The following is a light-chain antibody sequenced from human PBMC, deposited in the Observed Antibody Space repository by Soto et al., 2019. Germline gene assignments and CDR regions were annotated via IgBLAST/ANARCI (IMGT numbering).Light chain of an antibody. CDR2: SAS. Sequence: DIQMTQCPSSLSASVGDRVTITCRASKDISNGLAWFQQKPGKAPKSLIHSASILESGVPSRFTGSGYGTDFTLTITSLQPEDFATYYCQPYYVYPFPFGGGTKVEI. J-gene: IGKJ4*01. CDR1: KDISNG. V-gene: IGKV1-16*01. CDR3: QPYYVYPFP.